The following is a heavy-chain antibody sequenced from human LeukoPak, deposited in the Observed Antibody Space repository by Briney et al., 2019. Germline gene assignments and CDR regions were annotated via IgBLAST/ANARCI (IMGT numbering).Heavy chain of an antibody. D-gene: IGHD3-10*01. V-gene: IGHV4-34*01. CDR3: ARALLLWFGEVDY. J-gene: IGHJ4*02. CDR1: GGSFSGYY. Sequence: PSETLSLTCAVYGGSFSGYYWSWIRQPPGKGLEWIGEINHSGSTNYNPSLKSRVTKSVDTSKNQFSLKLSSVTAADTAVYYCARALLLWFGEVDYWGQGTLVTVSS. CDR2: INHSGST.